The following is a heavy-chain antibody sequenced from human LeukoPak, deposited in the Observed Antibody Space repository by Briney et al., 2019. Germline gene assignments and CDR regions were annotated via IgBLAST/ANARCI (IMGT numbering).Heavy chain of an antibody. D-gene: IGHD6-6*01. V-gene: IGHV1-69*05. Sequence: SVKVSCKASGGTFSSYAISWVRQAPGQGLEWMGGISPIFGTANYAQKFQGRVTITTDESTSTAYMELSSLRSEDTAVYYCARDRLEKGAFDIWGQGTMVTVSS. CDR2: ISPIFGTA. J-gene: IGHJ3*02. CDR1: GGTFSSYA. CDR3: ARDRLEKGAFDI.